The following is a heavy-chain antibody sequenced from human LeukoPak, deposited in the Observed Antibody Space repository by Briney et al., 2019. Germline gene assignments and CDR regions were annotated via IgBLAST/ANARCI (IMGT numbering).Heavy chain of an antibody. V-gene: IGHV4-59*01. CDR1: GGSISSYY. D-gene: IGHD3-10*01. CDR3: ARAAYYGAGRRPPRLDAFDI. J-gene: IGHJ3*02. Sequence: SETLSLTCTVSGGSISSYYWSWIRQPPGRGLEWIGYIYYSGSTNYNHSLTSRVTISVDSSKNQFPLKLSSVTAADPAVYYCARAAYYGAGRRPPRLDAFDIWGEGTMVTVSS. CDR2: IYYSGST.